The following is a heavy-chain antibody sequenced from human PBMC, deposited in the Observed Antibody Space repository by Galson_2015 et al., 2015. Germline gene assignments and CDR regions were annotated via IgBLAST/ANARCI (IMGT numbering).Heavy chain of an antibody. V-gene: IGHV3-74*01. Sequence: SLRLSCAASGFTLSSKWMQWVRQAPGKGLVWVSRINSDGSTTTYTDSVKGRFTISRDNAKNTLYLQMNSLRVEDTAVYYYVRDGVYSYGYGYGGSVYYYMDVWGKGTTVTVSS. J-gene: IGHJ6*03. CDR3: VRDGVYSYGYGYGGSVYYYMDV. CDR1: GFTLSSKW. CDR2: INSDGSTT. D-gene: IGHD5-18*01.